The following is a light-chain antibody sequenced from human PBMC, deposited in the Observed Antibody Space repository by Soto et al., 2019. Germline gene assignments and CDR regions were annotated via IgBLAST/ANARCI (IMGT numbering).Light chain of an antibody. Sequence: EDVLTQSPATLSLSPGERATLSCRASQSVSSNLAWYQQRPGPAPRLLIYDASNRATGIPARFSGSGSGTDFTLTISSLQPEDFALYYCHQRSNWPPTFGGGTKVEIK. V-gene: IGKV3-11*01. CDR1: QSVSSN. CDR3: HQRSNWPPT. J-gene: IGKJ4*01. CDR2: DAS.